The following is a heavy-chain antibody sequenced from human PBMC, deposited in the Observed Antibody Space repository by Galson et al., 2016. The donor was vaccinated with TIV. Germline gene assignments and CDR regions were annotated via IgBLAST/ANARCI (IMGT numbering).Heavy chain of an antibody. CDR2: IDHSGIT. CDR1: GYSISSGYY. J-gene: IGHJ6*02. Sequence: SETLSLTCAVSGYSISSGYYWGWVRQPPGKGLEWIGSIDHSGITYSKPSLKSRLTMSLDTSTNLFSLKLTSVTAAATAIYYCMREGSTVTRHHYFGMDVGGQGTTVIVSS. V-gene: IGHV4-38-2*02. CDR3: MREGSTVTRHHYFGMDV. D-gene: IGHD4-11*01.